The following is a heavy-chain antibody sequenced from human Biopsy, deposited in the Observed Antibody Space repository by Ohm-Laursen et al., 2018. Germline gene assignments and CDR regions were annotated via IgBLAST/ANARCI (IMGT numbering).Heavy chain of an antibody. V-gene: IGHV1-46*01. CDR2: INPSGSTT. CDR1: GYSFTIYY. Sequence: GASVKVSCKASGYSFTIYYMHWVRQAPGQGLEWMGMINPSGSTTSYPQIFQGRVTMTRDTSKSTVYMELSSLRSADTAVYFCARNTGWYGDLYYFDYWGQGTLVTVSS. D-gene: IGHD6-19*01. J-gene: IGHJ4*02. CDR3: ARNTGWYGDLYYFDY.